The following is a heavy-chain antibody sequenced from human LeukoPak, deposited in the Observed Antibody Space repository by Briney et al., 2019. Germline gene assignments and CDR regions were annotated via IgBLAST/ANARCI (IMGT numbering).Heavy chain of an antibody. CDR2: IYYSGST. Sequence: SETLSLTCTVSGGSISSNNYYWGWIRQPPGKGLEWIGSIYYSGSTYYNPSLKSRVTISVDTSKNQFSLKLSSVTAADTAVYYCAGVNGSGSYYWFDPWGQGTLVTVSS. J-gene: IGHJ5*02. CDR1: GGSISSNNYY. CDR3: AGVNGSGSYYWFDP. D-gene: IGHD3-10*01. V-gene: IGHV4-39*01.